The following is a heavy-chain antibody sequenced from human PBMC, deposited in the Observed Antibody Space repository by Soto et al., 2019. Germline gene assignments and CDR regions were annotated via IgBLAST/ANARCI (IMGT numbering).Heavy chain of an antibody. Sequence: QVQLVQSGAEVKKPGASVKVSCEVSGYTFASYGISWARQAPGQGLEWMGWINTYNGNINYAQKFQGRVTMTTDTTTSTAYMELRSLRSDDPALYYCARGRGGYKYFDYWGQGTLVTVSS. J-gene: IGHJ4*02. V-gene: IGHV1-18*01. D-gene: IGHD1-26*01. CDR1: GYTFASYG. CDR2: INTYNGNI. CDR3: ARGRGGYKYFDY.